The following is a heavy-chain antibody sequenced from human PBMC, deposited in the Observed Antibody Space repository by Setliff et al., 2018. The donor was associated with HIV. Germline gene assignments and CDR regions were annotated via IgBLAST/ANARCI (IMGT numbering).Heavy chain of an antibody. J-gene: IGHJ4*02. Sequence: ASVKVSCKASRYTFTYYPMHWVRQAPGQRLEWMGWINTDNGYTKYSQKFQGRVTITGDTSASTAYMELSSLRSEDTAVYYCSVGAGGGGYWGQGTLVTVSS. CDR3: SVGAGGGGY. D-gene: IGHD3-10*01. CDR2: INTDNGYT. V-gene: IGHV1-3*04. CDR1: RYTFTYYP.